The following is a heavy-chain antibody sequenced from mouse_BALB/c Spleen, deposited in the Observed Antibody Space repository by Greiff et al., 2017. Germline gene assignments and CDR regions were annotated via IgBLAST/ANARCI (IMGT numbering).Heavy chain of an antibody. CDR3: VRDHGKGWYFDV. CDR1: GFTFNTNA. Sequence: EVQLVETGGGLVQPKGSLKLSCAASGFTFNTNAMNWVRQAPGKGLEWVARIRSKSNNYATYYADSVKDRFTISRDDSQSMLYLQMNNLKTEDTAKYYGVRDHGKGWYFDVWGAGTTVTVSS. V-gene: IGHV10S3*01. J-gene: IGHJ1*01. D-gene: IGHD2-1*01. CDR2: IRSKSNNYAT.